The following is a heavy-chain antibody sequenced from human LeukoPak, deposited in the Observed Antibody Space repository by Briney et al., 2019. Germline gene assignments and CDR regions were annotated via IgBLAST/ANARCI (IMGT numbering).Heavy chain of an antibody. CDR2: INHSGST. CDR1: GGSFSGYY. CDR3: ARSLSLWFRPQNDAFDI. J-gene: IGHJ3*02. Sequence: SETLSLTCAVYGGSFSGYYWSWSWIRQPPEKGLEWIGEINHSGSTNYNPSLKSRVTISVDTSKNQFSLKLSSVTAADTAVYYCARSLSLWFRPQNDAFDIWGQGTMGTVSS. D-gene: IGHD3-16*02. V-gene: IGHV4-34*01.